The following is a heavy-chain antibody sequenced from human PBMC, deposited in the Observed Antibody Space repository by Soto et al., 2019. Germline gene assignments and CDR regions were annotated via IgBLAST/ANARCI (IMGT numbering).Heavy chain of an antibody. CDR2: INVGNGNT. J-gene: IGHJ4*02. D-gene: IGHD2-15*01. CDR1: GYTFTTHA. Sequence: QVQLVQSGAEVGKPGPSVTFSCKASGYTFTTHAIHWVRQAPGQGLEWMGWINVGNGNTKYSQKFQDRVAITRDTSASTAYMELSSLRSEDTAVYYCARRVVRHFENWGQGTLVTVPS. V-gene: IGHV1-3*01. CDR3: ARRVVRHFEN.